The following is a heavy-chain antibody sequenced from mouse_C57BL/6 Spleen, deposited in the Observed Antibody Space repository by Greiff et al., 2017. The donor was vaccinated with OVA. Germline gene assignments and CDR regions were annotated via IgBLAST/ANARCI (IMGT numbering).Heavy chain of an antibody. CDR3: ARHPYYYGSSYGYYFDY. D-gene: IGHD1-1*01. V-gene: IGHV5-9*01. Sequence: EVKLEESGGGLVKPGGSLKLSCAASGFTFSSYTMSWVRQTPEKRLEWVATISGGGGNTYYPDSVKGRFTISRDNAKNTLYLQMSSLRSEDTALYYCARHPYYYGSSYGYYFDYWGQGTTLTVSS. CDR2: ISGGGGNT. J-gene: IGHJ2*01. CDR1: GFTFSSYT.